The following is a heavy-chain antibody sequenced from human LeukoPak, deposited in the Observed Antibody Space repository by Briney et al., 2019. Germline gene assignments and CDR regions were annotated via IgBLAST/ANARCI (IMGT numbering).Heavy chain of an antibody. V-gene: IGHV4-34*01. CDR3: ARGAWLVATITGHYYQYMDV. CDR2: INHSGST. Sequence: SETLSLTCAVYGGSFSVYYWTWIRQSPGKGLEWIGEINHSGSTNYNPSLKSRVTISVDTSKNQFSLKLNSVTAADTAVYYCARGAWLVATITGHYYQYMDVWGKGTTVTVSS. D-gene: IGHD5-12*01. CDR1: GGSFSVYY. J-gene: IGHJ6*03.